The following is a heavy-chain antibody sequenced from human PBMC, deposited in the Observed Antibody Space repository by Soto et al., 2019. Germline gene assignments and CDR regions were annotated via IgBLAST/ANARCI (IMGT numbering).Heavy chain of an antibody. CDR2: INPSDGST. J-gene: IGHJ4*02. D-gene: IGHD3-16*01. CDR3: AREDGGGGRRHDF. CDR1: GYTFAMHY. V-gene: IGHV1-46*01. Sequence: QVQLVQSGAGVKKPGASVKISCKTSGYTFAMHYIHWVRQVPGQGLEWMGMINPSDGSTSSVQKFQGRVTTTRDTPATTVFLNMSRLTSHDTAVFYCAREDGGGGRRHDFWGQGTLVTVSS.